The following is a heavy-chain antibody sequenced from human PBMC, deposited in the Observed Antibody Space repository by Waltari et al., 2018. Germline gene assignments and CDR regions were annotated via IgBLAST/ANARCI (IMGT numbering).Heavy chain of an antibody. V-gene: IGHV4-39*07. Sequence: QLQLQESGPGLVKPSETLSLTCTVSGGSISSSSYYWGWIRQPPGKGLEWIGSIYYSGSTYYNPSLKSRVTISVDTSKNQFSLKLSSVTAADTAVYYCARGLGYCSSTSCYPWYFDLWGRGTLVTVSS. J-gene: IGHJ2*01. CDR1: GGSISSSSYY. D-gene: IGHD2-2*01. CDR3: ARGLGYCSSTSCYPWYFDL. CDR2: IYYSGST.